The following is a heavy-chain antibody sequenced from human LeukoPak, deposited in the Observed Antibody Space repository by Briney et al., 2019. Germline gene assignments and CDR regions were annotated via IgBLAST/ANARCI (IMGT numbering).Heavy chain of an antibody. Sequence: ASVKASCKASGYTFTGYYMHWVRQAPGQGLEWMGRINPNSGGTNYAQKFQGRVTMTRDTSISTAYMELSRLRSDDTAVYYCARDEYDYVWGSYRRIDYWGQGTLVTVSS. CDR1: GYTFTGYY. D-gene: IGHD3-16*02. V-gene: IGHV1-2*06. CDR2: INPNSGGT. CDR3: ARDEYDYVWGSYRRIDY. J-gene: IGHJ4*02.